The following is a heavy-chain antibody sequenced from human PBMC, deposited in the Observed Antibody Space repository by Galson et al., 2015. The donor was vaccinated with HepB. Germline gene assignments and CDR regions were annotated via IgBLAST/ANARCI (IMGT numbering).Heavy chain of an antibody. V-gene: IGHV1-3*01. CDR3: ARDHIPHYDFWSGYWGGYFDY. CDR1: GYTFTSYA. D-gene: IGHD3-3*01. Sequence: SVKVSCKASGYTFTSYAMHWVRQAPGQRLEWMGWINAGNGNTKYSQKFQGRVTITRDTSASTAYMELSSLRSEDTAVYYCARDHIPHYDFWSGYWGGYFDYWGQGTLVTVSS. J-gene: IGHJ4*02. CDR2: INAGNGNT.